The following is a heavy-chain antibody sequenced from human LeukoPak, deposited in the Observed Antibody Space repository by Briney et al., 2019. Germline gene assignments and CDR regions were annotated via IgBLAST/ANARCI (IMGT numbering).Heavy chain of an antibody. D-gene: IGHD3-3*01. J-gene: IGHJ4*02. CDR1: GGSFSGYY. CDR3: ARHSNYDFWSGYYSPNFDY. V-gene: IGHV4-34*01. CDR2: IYHSGST. Sequence: PSETLSLTCAVYGGSFSGYYWSWIRQPPGKGLEWIGSIYHSGSTYYNPSLKSRVTISVDTSKNQFSLKLSSVTAADTAVYYCARHSNYDFWSGYYSPNFDYWGQGTLVTVSS.